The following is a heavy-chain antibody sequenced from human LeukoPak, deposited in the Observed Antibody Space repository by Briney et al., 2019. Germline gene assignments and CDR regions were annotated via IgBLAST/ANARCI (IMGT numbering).Heavy chain of an antibody. CDR1: GFTFSTYS. D-gene: IGHD4-11*01. Sequence: GGSPRLSCAASGFTFSTYSMNWVRQAPGKGLEWVSSISSSSTYIYHADSVKGRFTISRDNAKKSLYLQMNSLRAEDTAVYYCARELQDAFDIWGQGTMVIVSS. CDR3: ARELQDAFDI. CDR2: ISSSSTYI. J-gene: IGHJ3*02. V-gene: IGHV3-21*01.